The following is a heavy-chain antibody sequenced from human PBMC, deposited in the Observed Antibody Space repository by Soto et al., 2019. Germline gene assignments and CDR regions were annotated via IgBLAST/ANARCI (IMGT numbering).Heavy chain of an antibody. D-gene: IGHD6-6*01. CDR1: GGSISSGGYS. Sequence: SETLSLTCTVSGGSISSGGYSWTWIRQHPGKGLEWIGYIYYSGSTYFNPSLKSRLNISIDTSRNQFSLKLSSVTAADTAIYYCAREEATRIERRFDSWGQGTLVTVSS. J-gene: IGHJ5*01. CDR2: IYYSGST. CDR3: AREEATRIERRFDS. V-gene: IGHV4-31*03.